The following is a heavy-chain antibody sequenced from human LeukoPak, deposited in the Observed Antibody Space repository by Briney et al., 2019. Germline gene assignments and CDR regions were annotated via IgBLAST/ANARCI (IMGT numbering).Heavy chain of an antibody. CDR2: IYHSGES. D-gene: IGHD2-15*01. CDR1: GDSISSGGYY. CDR3: ARDYCSGGSCYFHVFDV. Sequence: SETLSLTCTVSGDSISSGGYYCSWIRQPPGKGLEWIGYIYHSGESYFNPSLKSRVTMSVDKSKNQFSLNLTSVTAADTAVYYCARDYCSGGSCYFHVFDVWGQGTMVTVSS. V-gene: IGHV4-30-2*01. J-gene: IGHJ3*01.